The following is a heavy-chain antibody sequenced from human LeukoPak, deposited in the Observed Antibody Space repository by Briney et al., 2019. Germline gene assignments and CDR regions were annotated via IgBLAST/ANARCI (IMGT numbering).Heavy chain of an antibody. V-gene: IGHV4-39*01. J-gene: IGHJ4*02. CDR1: RVSINSSQYY. Sequence: PGTLSLTSAVSRVSINSSQYYWGSGRPPPGKGLEWVVTMYFSGSTYYNPSLKSRATISADPYKNPFFLNLSSVTPAATPVYYCASQREQYIAFWGQGTLVTAPS. CDR2: MYFSGST. CDR3: ASQREQYIAF. D-gene: IGHD1-26*01.